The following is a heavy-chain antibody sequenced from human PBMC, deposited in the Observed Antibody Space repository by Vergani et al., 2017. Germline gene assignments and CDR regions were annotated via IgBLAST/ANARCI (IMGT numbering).Heavy chain of an antibody. CDR2: INPNSGGT. Sequence: QVQLVQSGAEVKKPGASVKVSCKASGYTFTGYYMHWVRQAPGQGLEWMGWINPNSGGTNYAQKFQGRVTMTRDTSISPAYMGLSRLRSDDTAVYYCSRDLLGSDAFDSWGRGTMVTVSS. CDR3: SRDLLGSDAFDS. CDR1: GYTFTGYY. V-gene: IGHV1-2*02. J-gene: IGHJ3*02. D-gene: IGHD2-8*02.